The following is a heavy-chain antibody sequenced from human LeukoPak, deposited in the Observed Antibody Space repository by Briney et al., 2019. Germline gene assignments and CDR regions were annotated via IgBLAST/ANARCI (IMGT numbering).Heavy chain of an antibody. D-gene: IGHD6-13*01. CDR3: ARHPSSSWRDVEYFQH. V-gene: IGHV4-39*01. CDR1: GGSISSRSYY. CDR2: IYYSGST. J-gene: IGHJ1*01. Sequence: SETLSLTCSVSGGSISSRSYYWGWIRQPPGKGLEWIGSIYYSGSTYYNPSLKSRVTISVDTSKNQFSLKLSSVTAADTAVHYCARHPSSSWRDVEYFQHWGQGTLVTVSS.